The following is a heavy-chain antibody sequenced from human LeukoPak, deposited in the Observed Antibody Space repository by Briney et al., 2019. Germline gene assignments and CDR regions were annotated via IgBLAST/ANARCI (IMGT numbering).Heavy chain of an antibody. Sequence: GESLKISCKGSGYSFTSYWIGWVRQMPGKGLEWMGIIYPGDSDTRYSPSFQGQVTISADKSISTAYLQWSSLKASDTAMYYCARQLDCSGGSCYYFDYWGQGTLVTVSS. J-gene: IGHJ4*02. V-gene: IGHV5-51*01. CDR3: ARQLDCSGGSCYYFDY. CDR2: IYPGDSDT. CDR1: GYSFTSYW. D-gene: IGHD2-15*01.